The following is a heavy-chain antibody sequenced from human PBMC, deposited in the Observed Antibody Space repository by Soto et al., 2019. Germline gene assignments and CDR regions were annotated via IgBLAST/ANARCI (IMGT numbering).Heavy chain of an antibody. CDR2: ISSSSSTI. CDR1: GFSFSTYS. CDR3: AKDRSSVWFGGMDF. V-gene: IGHV3-48*02. J-gene: IGHJ4*02. Sequence: PGGSLRLSCAASGFSFSTYSMNWVRQAPGKGLEWVSYISSSSSTIYYADSVKGRFTISRDNGKDSLYLQMNSLRDEDTAVYYCAKDRSSVWFGGMDFWGQGTLVTVAS. D-gene: IGHD3-10*01.